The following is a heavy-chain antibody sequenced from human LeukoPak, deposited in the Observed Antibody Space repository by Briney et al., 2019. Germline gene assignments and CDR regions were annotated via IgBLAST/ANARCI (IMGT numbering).Heavy chain of an antibody. D-gene: IGHD6-13*01. CDR2: IYYSGST. CDR1: GGSISSGGYY. J-gene: IGHJ3*02. CDR3: ARNQGYSSSWDDAFDI. Sequence: PSETLSLTCTVSGGSISSGGYYWSRIRQHPGKGLEWIGYIYYSGSTYYNPSLKSRVTISVDTSKNQFSLKLSSVTAADTAVYYCARNQGYSSSWDDAFDIWGQGTMVTVSS. V-gene: IGHV4-31*03.